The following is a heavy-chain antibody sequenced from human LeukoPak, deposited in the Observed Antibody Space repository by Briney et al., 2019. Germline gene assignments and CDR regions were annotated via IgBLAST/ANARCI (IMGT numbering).Heavy chain of an antibody. D-gene: IGHD5-12*01. CDR3: AKAFSAYENWPPNWFDP. CDR2: ISSSSSTI. Sequence: GGSLRLSCAASGFTFSSYSMNWVRQAPGKGLEWVSYISSSSSTIYYADSVKGRLTISRDNSKNTLYLQMSSLRAEDTAVYYCAKAFSAYENWPPNWFDPWGQGTLVTVSS. V-gene: IGHV3-48*01. CDR1: GFTFSSYS. J-gene: IGHJ5*02.